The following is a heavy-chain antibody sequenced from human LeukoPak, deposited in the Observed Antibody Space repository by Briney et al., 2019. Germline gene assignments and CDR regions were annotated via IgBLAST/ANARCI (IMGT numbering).Heavy chain of an antibody. D-gene: IGHD1-26*01. CDR2: ITSSSSYI. Sequence: PGRSLRLSCAASGFTFTSYNMNWVRQAPGKGLEWVSSITSSSSYIYYADSVKGRFTISRDNAKNSLYLQMDSLRVEDTAVYYCARDPYSGNYGAYYYYYMDVRGKGTTVTISS. CDR1: GFTFTSYN. V-gene: IGHV3-21*06. CDR3: ARDPYSGNYGAYYYYYMDV. J-gene: IGHJ6*03.